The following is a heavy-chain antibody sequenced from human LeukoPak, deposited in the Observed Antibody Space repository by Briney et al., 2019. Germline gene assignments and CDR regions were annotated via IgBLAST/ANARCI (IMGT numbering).Heavy chain of an antibody. V-gene: IGHV3-21*01. CDR2: ISSSSSYI. Sequence: PGGSLRLSCAASGFTFSSYSMNWVRQAPGKGLEWVSSISSSSSYIYYADSVKGRFTISRDNAKNSLYLQMNSLRAEDTAVYYCARLWELVYCGMDVWGQGTTVTVSS. J-gene: IGHJ6*02. CDR1: GFTFSSYS. CDR3: ARLWELVYCGMDV. D-gene: IGHD1-26*01.